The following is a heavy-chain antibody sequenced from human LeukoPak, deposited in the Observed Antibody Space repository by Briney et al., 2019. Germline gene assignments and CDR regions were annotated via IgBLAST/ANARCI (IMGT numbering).Heavy chain of an antibody. CDR3: ARSYGDFAKRSDS. CDR1: GGSISSSTYC. D-gene: IGHD4-17*01. V-gene: IGHV4-39*01. CDR2: IYYTGIT. Sequence: PSETLSLTCTVSGGSISSSTYCWGWIRQPPGKGLEWFGSIYYTGITYYNPSLKSRVSISVDTSKNQFSLKLNSVTAADTAVYYCARSYGDFAKRSDSWGQGTLVTVSS. J-gene: IGHJ4*02.